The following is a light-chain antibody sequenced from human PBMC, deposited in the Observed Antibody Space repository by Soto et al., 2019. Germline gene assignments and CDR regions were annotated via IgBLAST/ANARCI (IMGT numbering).Light chain of an antibody. Sequence: QSALTQPPSASGTPGQRVTISCSGSSSNIGSNTVSWYQQLPGTAPKLLMYSDNQRPSGVPDRFSGSKSGTSASLAISGLQSEDEADYYCAAWDDSLNGLYVFGTGTKVTVL. CDR1: SSNIGSNT. CDR3: AAWDDSLNGLYV. CDR2: SDN. J-gene: IGLJ1*01. V-gene: IGLV1-44*01.